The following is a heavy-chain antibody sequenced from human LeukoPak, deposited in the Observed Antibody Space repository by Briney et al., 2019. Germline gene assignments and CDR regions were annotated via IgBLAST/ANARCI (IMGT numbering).Heavy chain of an antibody. D-gene: IGHD2-15*01. J-gene: IGHJ4*02. CDR1: GGTFSSYA. CDR3: ARGAGGLLPGGDYFDY. V-gene: IGHV1-69*05. CDR2: IIPIFGTA. Sequence: SVKVSCKASGGTFSSYAISWVRQAPGQGLEWMGGIIPIFGTANYAQKFQGRVTITTDESTSTAYMELSSLRSEDTAVYYCARGAGGLLPGGDYFDYWGQGTLVTVSS.